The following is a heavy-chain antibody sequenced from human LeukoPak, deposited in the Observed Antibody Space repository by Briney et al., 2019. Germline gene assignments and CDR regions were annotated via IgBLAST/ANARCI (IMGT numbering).Heavy chain of an antibody. D-gene: IGHD2-15*01. CDR3: AREIIAVVVAAQTVYNWFDP. V-gene: IGHV4-30-4*08. Sequence: SETLSLTCTVSGGTISSGDYYWSWIRQPPGKGLEWIGYIYYSGITYYNPSLKSRVTISVDTSKNQFSLKLSSVTAADTTVYYCAREIIAVVVAAQTVYNWFDPWGQGTLVTVSS. CDR2: IYYSGIT. J-gene: IGHJ5*02. CDR1: GGTISSGDYY.